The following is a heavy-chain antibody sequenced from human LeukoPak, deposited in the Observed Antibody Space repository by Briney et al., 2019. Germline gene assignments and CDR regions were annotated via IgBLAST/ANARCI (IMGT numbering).Heavy chain of an antibody. J-gene: IGHJ4*02. CDR1: GYSFSNYW. CDR2: VYPGDSDT. D-gene: IGHD3-9*01. CDR3: ARQYDLLAGPYYFDY. V-gene: IGHV5-51*01. Sequence: GESLKISCQVSGYSFSNYWIAWARHLPGKGLEWMGIVYPGDSDTQYSPSFQGQVTVSADKSANTAYLQWSSLKASDTAIYYCARQYDLLAGPYYFDYWGQGTLVTVPS.